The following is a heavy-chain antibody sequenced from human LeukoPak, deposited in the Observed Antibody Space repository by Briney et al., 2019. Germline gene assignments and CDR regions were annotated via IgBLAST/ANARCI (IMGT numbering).Heavy chain of an antibody. CDR2: IIPIFGTA. V-gene: IGHV1-69*06. CDR1: GGTFSSYA. D-gene: IGHD3-22*01. CDR3: ARDMYDSSGYYADY. J-gene: IGHJ4*02. Sequence: ASVKVSCKASGGTFSSYAISWVRQAPGQGLEWMGGIIPIFGTANYAQKFQGRVTITANKSTSTAYMELSSLRSEDTAVYYCARDMYDSSGYYADYWGQGTLVTVSS.